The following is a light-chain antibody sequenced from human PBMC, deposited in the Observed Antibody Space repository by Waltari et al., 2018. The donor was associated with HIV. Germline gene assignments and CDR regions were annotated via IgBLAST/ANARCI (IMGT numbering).Light chain of an antibody. CDR3: CSYVGVVNSFVL. Sequence: QSALTQPASVSGSPGQSITISCTGTSSNLVSWYQQHPGKAPKLIIYEVSKRPSGVSDRFSASKSGNTASLTISGLQAEDEADYHFCSYVGVVNSFVLFGGGTKLTVL. CDR2: EVS. CDR1: SSNL. V-gene: IGLV2-23*02. J-gene: IGLJ2*01.